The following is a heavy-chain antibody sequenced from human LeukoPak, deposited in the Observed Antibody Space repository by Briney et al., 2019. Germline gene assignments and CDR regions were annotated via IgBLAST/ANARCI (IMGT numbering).Heavy chain of an antibody. CDR1: GYTFGPYS. CDR2: ISGDSSTT. CDR3: ARDPYSSGWFDF. J-gene: IGHJ4*02. V-gene: IGHV3-48*02. Sequence: GGSLRLSCAASGYTFGPYSVNWVRQAPGKGLEWISYISGDSSTTHYADSVKGRFTISRDNAKNTPYLQMNSLRDEDTAVYYCARDPYSSGWFDFWGQGTLVTVSS. D-gene: IGHD6-19*01.